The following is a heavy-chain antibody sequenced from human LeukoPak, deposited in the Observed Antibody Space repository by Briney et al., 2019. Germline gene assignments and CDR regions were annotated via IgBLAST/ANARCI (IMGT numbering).Heavy chain of an antibody. CDR1: GFTFSDYY. CDR2: ISSSGSTM. J-gene: IGHJ6*02. V-gene: IGHV3-11*04. Sequence: GGSLRLSCVASGFTFSDYYMTWIRQAPGKGLEWVSYISSSGSTMYYADSVKGRFTISRDNAKNSLYLQVSSLRAEDTAVYYCARVMVPHYYGMDVWGQGTTVTVSS. CDR3: ARVMVPHYYGMDV. D-gene: IGHD3-10*01.